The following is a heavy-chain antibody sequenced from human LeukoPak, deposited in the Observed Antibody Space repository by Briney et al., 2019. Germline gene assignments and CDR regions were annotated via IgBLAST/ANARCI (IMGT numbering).Heavy chain of an antibody. V-gene: IGHV1-69*05. J-gene: IGHJ5*02. D-gene: IGHD5-18*01. CDR1: GGTFSSYA. CDR3: ARERGHSYGRGSWFDP. Sequence: EASVKVSCKASGGTFSSYAISWVRQAPGQGLEWMGGIIPIFGTANYAQKFQGRVTITTDESTSTAYMELSSLRSEDTAVYYCARERGHSYGRGSWFDPWGQGTLVTVSS. CDR2: IIPIFGTA.